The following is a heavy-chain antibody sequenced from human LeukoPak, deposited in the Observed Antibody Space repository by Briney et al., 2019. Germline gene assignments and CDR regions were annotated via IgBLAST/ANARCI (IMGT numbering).Heavy chain of an antibody. CDR2: ISFDGNSE. CDR3: ARVGASRRLNGDY. J-gene: IGHJ4*02. Sequence: PGRSLRLSCAASGFTFSTYAMHWVRQAPGKGLEWVADISFDGNSEHYADSVKGRFNISRDNSKNTVYLQMNSLRTEDTAVYYCARVGASRRLNGDYWGQGTLVTVSS. D-gene: IGHD1-1*01. V-gene: IGHV3-30*04. CDR1: GFTFSTYA.